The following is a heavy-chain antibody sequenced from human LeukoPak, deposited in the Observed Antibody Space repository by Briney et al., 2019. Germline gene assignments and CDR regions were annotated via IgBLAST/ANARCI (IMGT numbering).Heavy chain of an antibody. J-gene: IGHJ4*02. CDR2: VDPEDGET. CDR3: ATDHNSGYSGCDPFDY. CDR1: GYTFTDYY. V-gene: IGHV1-69-2*01. Sequence: ATVKISCKASGYTFTDYYMHWVQQAPGKGLEWMGRVDPEDGETIYAEKFQGRVTITADTSTDTAYMEVSSLRSEDTAVYYCATDHNSGYSGCDPFDYWGQGTLVTVSS. D-gene: IGHD5-12*01.